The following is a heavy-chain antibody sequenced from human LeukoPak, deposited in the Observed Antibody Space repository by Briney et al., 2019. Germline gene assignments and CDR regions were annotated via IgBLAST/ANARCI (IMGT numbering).Heavy chain of an antibody. CDR3: AKSKTVTTEFDH. J-gene: IGHJ4*01. CDR2: ISSSSSYM. D-gene: IGHD4-17*01. Sequence: GGSLRLSCAASGFTFNTYTMNWVRQAPGKGLEWVSCISSSSSYMYYADSVRGRFTISRDNAKRSLYLQMNSLRAEDMALYYCAKSKTVTTEFDHWGQGTLVTVSS. V-gene: IGHV3-21*04. CDR1: GFTFNTYT.